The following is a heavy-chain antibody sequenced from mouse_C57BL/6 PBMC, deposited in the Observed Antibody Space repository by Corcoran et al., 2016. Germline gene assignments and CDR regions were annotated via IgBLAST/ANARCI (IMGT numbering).Heavy chain of an antibody. CDR2: IYPGDGDT. V-gene: IGHV1-80*01. CDR3: AREGTTVVALYYYAMDY. CDR1: GYAFSSYW. J-gene: IGHJ4*01. D-gene: IGHD1-1*01. Sequence: QVQLQQSGAELVKPGASVKISCKASGYAFSSYWMNWVKQRPGKGLEWIGQIYPGDGDTNYNGKFKGKATLTADKSSSTAYMQLSSLTSEDSAVYFCAREGTTVVALYYYAMDYWGQGTTLTVSS.